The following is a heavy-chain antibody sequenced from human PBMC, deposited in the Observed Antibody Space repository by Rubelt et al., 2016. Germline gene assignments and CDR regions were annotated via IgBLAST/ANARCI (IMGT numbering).Heavy chain of an antibody. V-gene: IGHV3-23*04. D-gene: IGHD1-26*01. CDR1: GFTFSSYA. CDR2: ISGSGGST. Sequence: EVQLVESGGGLVQPGGSLRLSCAASGFTFSSYAMHWVRQAPGKGLEWVSAISGSGGSTYYADSVKGRFTISRDNSKNTLYLQMNSLRAEDTAVYYCARDGGELRLKYYFDYWGQGTLVTVSS. J-gene: IGHJ4*02. CDR3: ARDGGELRLKYYFDY.